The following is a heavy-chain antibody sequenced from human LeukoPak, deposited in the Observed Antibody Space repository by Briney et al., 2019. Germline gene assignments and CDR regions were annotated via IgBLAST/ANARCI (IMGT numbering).Heavy chain of an antibody. V-gene: IGHV3-30-3*01. Sequence: GGSLRLSCAASGFTFSSYAMHWVRQAPGKGLEWVAVISYDGSNKYYADSVKGRFTISRDNSKNTLYLQMNSLRAEDTAVYYCARVPYYDSSGYYPSPNWYFDLWGRGTLVTVSS. D-gene: IGHD3-22*01. CDR1: GFTFSSYA. CDR3: ARVPYYDSSGYYPSPNWYFDL. J-gene: IGHJ2*01. CDR2: ISYDGSNK.